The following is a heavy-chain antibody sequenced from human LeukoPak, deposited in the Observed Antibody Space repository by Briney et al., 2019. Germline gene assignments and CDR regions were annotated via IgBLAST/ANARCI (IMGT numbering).Heavy chain of an antibody. D-gene: IGHD1-1*01. CDR2: ISGGGGST. J-gene: IGHJ4*02. CDR3: AKQTRPQLERRLGFDY. V-gene: IGHV3-23*01. Sequence: PGGSLRLSCAASGFAFSSYAMSWVRQTPGKGLEWVSAISGGGGSTYYADSVKGRFTISRDNSKNTLYLQMNSLRAEYTAVYYCAKQTRPQLERRLGFDYWGQGTLVTVSS. CDR1: GFAFSSYA.